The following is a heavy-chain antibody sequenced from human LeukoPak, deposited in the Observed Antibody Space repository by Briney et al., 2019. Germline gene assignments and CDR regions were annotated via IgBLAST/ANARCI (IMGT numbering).Heavy chain of an antibody. CDR1: GGTYSSYA. Sequence: SVKVSCKASGGTYSSYAISWVRQAPGQGLEWMGGIIPIFGTANYAQKFQGRVTITADESTSTAYMELSSLRSEDTAVYYCARDAPPSSWDPFDYWGQGTLVTVSS. CDR2: IIPIFGTA. V-gene: IGHV1-69*01. J-gene: IGHJ4*02. D-gene: IGHD6-13*01. CDR3: ARDAPPSSWDPFDY.